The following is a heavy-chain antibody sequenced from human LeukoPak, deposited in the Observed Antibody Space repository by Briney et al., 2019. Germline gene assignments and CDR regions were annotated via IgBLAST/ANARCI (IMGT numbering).Heavy chain of an antibody. J-gene: IGHJ4*02. D-gene: IGHD3-16*02. V-gene: IGHV4-34*01. CDR2: IYYSGST. Sequence: KASETLSLTCAVYGGSFSGYYWSWIRQPPGKGLEWIGSIYYSGSTYYNPSLKSRVTISVDTSKNQFSLKLSSVTAADTAVYYCASSHEAWPLNWGQGTLVTVSS. CDR1: GGSFSGYY. CDR3: ASSHEAWPLN.